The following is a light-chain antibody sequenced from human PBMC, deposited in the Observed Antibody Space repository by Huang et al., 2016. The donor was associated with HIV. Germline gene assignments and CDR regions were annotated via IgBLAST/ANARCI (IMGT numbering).Light chain of an antibody. J-gene: IGKJ1*01. V-gene: IGKV3-11*01. CDR3: QQRSNWPLWT. CDR1: QSISSY. CDR2: DAS. Sequence: EIVLTQSPATLSLSPGERATLSRRASQSISSYLAWYQQKPGQAPRLLIFDASHRATGIPARFSGSGSGTDFTLTISSLEPEDFAVYYCQQRSNWPLWTFGQGTKVEIK.